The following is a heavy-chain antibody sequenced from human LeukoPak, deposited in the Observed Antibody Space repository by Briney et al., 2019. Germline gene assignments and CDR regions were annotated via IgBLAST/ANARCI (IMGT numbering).Heavy chain of an antibody. D-gene: IGHD2-15*01. J-gene: IGHJ4*02. CDR1: GGSISSGSYY. CDR2: IYYSGST. CDR3: ARERGCSGGGSCYSASENYFDY. Sequence: PSQTLSLTCTVSGGSISSGSYYWSWIRQPAGKGLEWIGYIYYSGSTYYNPSLKSRVTISVDTSKNQFSLKLSSVTAADTAAYYCARERGCSGGGSCYSASENYFDYWGQGTLVTVSS. V-gene: IGHV4-31*03.